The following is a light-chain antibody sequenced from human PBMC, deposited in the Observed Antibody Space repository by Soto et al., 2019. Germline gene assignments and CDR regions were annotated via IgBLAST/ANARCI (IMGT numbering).Light chain of an antibody. J-gene: IGKJ1*01. CDR2: AES. CDR3: LKHYSYPWT. Sequence: DIQMTQSPSSLSASVGDRVTITCRASQGISNHLAWYQQKPGKVPKLLIYAESTLQSGVPYRFSGGGSGTELTLTISSLHPEDSATYYCLKHYSYPWTCGQGTKVDIK. V-gene: IGKV1-27*01. CDR1: QGISNH.